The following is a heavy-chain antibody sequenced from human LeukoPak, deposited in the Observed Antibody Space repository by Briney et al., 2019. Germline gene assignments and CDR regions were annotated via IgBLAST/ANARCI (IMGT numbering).Heavy chain of an antibody. CDR2: INHSGST. CDR3: ARVDYSNYGWYFDL. V-gene: IGHV4-34*01. CDR1: GGSFSGYY. J-gene: IGHJ2*01. Sequence: SETLSLTCAVYGGSFSGYYWSWIRQPPGKGLEWIGEINHSGSTNYNPSLKSRVTISVDTSKNQFSLKLSSVTAADTAVYYCARVDYSNYGWYFDLWGRGTLVTASS. D-gene: IGHD4-11*01.